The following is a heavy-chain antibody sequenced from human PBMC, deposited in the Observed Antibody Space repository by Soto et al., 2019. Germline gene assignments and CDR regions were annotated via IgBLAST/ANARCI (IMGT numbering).Heavy chain of an antibody. CDR1: GYTFTSYD. V-gene: IGHV1-8*01. CDR3: TRGQGNH. Sequence: QVQLVQSGAEVKKPGASVRVSCKASGYTFTSYDIYWVRQATGQGLEWMGWMNPFSGNAVYTQKFQDRVTMTRDTSIITPYMERSGLRSEDTAVYYCTRGQGNHWGQGSLVTVSS. CDR2: MNPFSGNA. J-gene: IGHJ4*02.